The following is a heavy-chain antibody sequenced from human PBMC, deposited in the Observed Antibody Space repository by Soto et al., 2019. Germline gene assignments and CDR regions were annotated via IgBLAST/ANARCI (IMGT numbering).Heavy chain of an antibody. Sequence: PGGSLRLSCAASGFTFNIYGMHWVRQAPDKGLEWVALISYDGSNQYYADSVKGRFTISRDNSKNTLFLQMNSLRADDTAVYYCAKDSTHCSGGSCYYFDYWGQGTLVTVSS. CDR3: AKDSTHCSGGSCYYFDY. CDR1: GFTFNIYG. V-gene: IGHV3-30*18. J-gene: IGHJ4*02. D-gene: IGHD2-15*01. CDR2: ISYDGSNQ.